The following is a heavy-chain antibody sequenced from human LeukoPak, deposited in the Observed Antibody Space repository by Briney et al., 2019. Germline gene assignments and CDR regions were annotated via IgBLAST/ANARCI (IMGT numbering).Heavy chain of an antibody. CDR1: GFTFSNYS. J-gene: IGHJ4*02. D-gene: IGHD3-16*01. CDR2: IGTTGSYI. V-gene: IGHV3-21*01. Sequence: GGSLRLSCAASGFTFSNYSMNWVRQAPGKGLEWVSSIGTTGSYIFYADSVKGRFTISRDNAKNTLYLQMNSLRAEDTAVYYCAKDGLGDGYYFDYWGQGTLVTVSS. CDR3: AKDGLGDGYYFDY.